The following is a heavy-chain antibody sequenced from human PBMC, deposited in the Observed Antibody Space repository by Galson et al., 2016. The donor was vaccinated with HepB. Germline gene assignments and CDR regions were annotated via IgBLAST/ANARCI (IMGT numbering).Heavy chain of an antibody. CDR2: IRSKVYGGTT. V-gene: IGHV3-49*03. Sequence: SLRLSCAASGFTFADYAMTWFRQAPGRGLEWVGFIRSKVYGGTTQHAASVEYRFTISRDDSKNITYLQMNSLKSEDTAFYYCSRGNDYGWGELSFFGVFDDWGPGTLVTVSS. CDR3: SRGNDYGWGELSFFGVFDD. D-gene: IGHD3-16*02. J-gene: IGHJ4*02. CDR1: GFTFADYA.